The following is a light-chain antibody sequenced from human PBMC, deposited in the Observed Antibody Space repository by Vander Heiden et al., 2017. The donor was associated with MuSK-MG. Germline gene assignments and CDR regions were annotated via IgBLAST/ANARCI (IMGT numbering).Light chain of an antibody. CDR2: WAS. Sequence: DIVMTQSPDSLAVSLGERATINCKSSQSVLYSSNNKNYLAWYQQKPGQPPKLLIYWASTRESPVPDRFSRSGSRTDFTLTISGLQAEHVAVYYCQQYDSTPILFGGRTKVQI. CDR3: QQYDSTPIL. J-gene: IGKJ4*01. V-gene: IGKV4-1*01. CDR1: QSVLYSSNNKNY.